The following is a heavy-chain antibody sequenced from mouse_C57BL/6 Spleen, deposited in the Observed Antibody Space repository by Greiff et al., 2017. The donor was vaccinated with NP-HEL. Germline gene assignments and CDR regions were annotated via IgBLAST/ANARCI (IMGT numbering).Heavy chain of an antibody. CDR3: TGIYYGLDY. J-gene: IGHJ2*01. V-gene: IGHV6-3*01. Sequence: EVQGVESGGGLVQPGGSMKLSCVASGFTFSNYWMNWVRQSPEKGLEWVAQIGLKSDNYATHYAESVKGRFTISRDDSKSSVYLQMNNLRAEDTGIYYCTGIYYGLDYWGQGTTLTVSS. D-gene: IGHD2-1*01. CDR1: GFTFSNYW. CDR2: IGLKSDNYAT.